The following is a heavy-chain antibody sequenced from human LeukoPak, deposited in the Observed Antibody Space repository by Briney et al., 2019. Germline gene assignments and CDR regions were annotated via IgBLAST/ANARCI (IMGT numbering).Heavy chain of an antibody. CDR3: ARGYDILTGRDY. CDR1: GGSFSGYY. J-gene: IGHJ4*02. V-gene: IGHV4-34*01. D-gene: IGHD3-9*01. CDR2: INHSGST. Sequence: SETLSLTCAVYGGSFSGYYWGWIRQPPGKGLEWIGEINHSGSTNYNPSLKSRVTISVDTSKNQFSLKLSSVTAANTAVYYCARGYDILTGRDYWGQGTLVTVSS.